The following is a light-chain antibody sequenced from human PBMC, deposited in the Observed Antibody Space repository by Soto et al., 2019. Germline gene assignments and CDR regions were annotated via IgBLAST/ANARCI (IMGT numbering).Light chain of an antibody. J-gene: IGLJ1*01. Sequence: HVGTECRSPGPSYHFSCTGTSSDVGSYNLVSWYQQHPGKAPKLMIYEVSKRPSGVSNRFSGSKSGNTASLTISGLQAEDEADYYCCSYAGSSTYVFGTGTKVTVL. CDR3: CSYAGSSTYV. CDR2: EVS. CDR1: SSDVGSYNL. V-gene: IGLV2-23*02.